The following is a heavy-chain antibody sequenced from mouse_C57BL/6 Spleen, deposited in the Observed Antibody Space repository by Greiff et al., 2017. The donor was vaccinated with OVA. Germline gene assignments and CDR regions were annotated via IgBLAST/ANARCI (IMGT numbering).Heavy chain of an antibody. D-gene: IGHD1-1*02. Sequence: EVKLVESGGGLVKPGGSLKLSCAASGFTFSDYGMHWVRQAPEKGLEWVAYIRSGSSTIYYADTVKGRVTISRDNAKNTLFLQMTSLRSEDTAMYYCAEVDAMDYWGQGTSVTVSS. CDR1: GFTFSDYG. V-gene: IGHV5-17*01. CDR3: AEVDAMDY. CDR2: IRSGSSTI. J-gene: IGHJ4*01.